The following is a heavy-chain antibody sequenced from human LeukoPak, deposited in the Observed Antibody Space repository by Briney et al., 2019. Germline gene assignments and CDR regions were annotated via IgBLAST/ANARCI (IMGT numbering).Heavy chain of an antibody. Sequence: PGGSLRLSCAASGFTFSSYGMHWVRQAPGKGLEWVAVISYDGSNKYYADSVKGRFTISRDNSKNTLYLQMNSLRAEDTAVYYCAKDGWFGESFFDYWGQGTLVTVSS. V-gene: IGHV3-30*18. D-gene: IGHD3-10*01. CDR1: GFTFSSYG. J-gene: IGHJ4*02. CDR2: ISYDGSNK. CDR3: AKDGWFGESFFDY.